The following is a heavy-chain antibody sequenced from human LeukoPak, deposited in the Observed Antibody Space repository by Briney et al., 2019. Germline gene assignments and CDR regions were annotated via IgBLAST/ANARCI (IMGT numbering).Heavy chain of an antibody. V-gene: IGHV3-21*01. D-gene: IGHD6-19*01. CDR1: GFTFSSYS. Sequence: GGSLRLSCAASGFTFSSYSMNWVRQAPGKGLEWVSSISSSSSYIYYADSVKGRFTISRDNAKNSLYLQMNSLRAEDTAVYYCARPRIAVAGGEFDYWGQGTLVTVSS. CDR3: ARPRIAVAGGEFDY. J-gene: IGHJ4*02. CDR2: ISSSSSYI.